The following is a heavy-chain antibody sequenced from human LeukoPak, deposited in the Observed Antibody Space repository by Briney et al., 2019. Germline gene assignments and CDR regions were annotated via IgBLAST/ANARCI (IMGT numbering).Heavy chain of an antibody. CDR3: ARAYCSSTSCEFDY. V-gene: IGHV4-34*01. D-gene: IGHD2-2*01. J-gene: IGHJ4*02. Sequence: SETLSLTCAVYGGSFSGYYWSWIRQPPGKGLEWIGEINHSGSTNYNPSLKSRVTISVDTSKNQFSLKLSSVTAADTAVYYCARAYCSSTSCEFDYRGQGTLVTVSS. CDR1: GGSFSGYY. CDR2: INHSGST.